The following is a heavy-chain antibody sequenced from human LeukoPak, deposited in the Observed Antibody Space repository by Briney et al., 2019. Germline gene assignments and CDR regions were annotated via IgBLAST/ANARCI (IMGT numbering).Heavy chain of an antibody. D-gene: IGHD6-13*01. CDR3: ARDWVAAAGQSWIRFDP. CDR1: GGTFSSYA. V-gene: IGHV1-2*02. J-gene: IGHJ5*02. Sequence: VASVKVSCKASGGTFSSYAISWVRQAPGQGLEWMGWINPNSGGTNYAQKFQGRVTMTRDTSISTAYMELSRLRSDDTAVYYCARDWVAAAGQSWIRFDPWGQGTLVTVSS. CDR2: INPNSGGT.